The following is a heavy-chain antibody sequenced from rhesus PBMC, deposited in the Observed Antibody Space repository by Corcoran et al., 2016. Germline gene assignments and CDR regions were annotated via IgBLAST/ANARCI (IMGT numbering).Heavy chain of an antibody. V-gene: IGHV4-165*02. Sequence: VQLQESGPGLVKPSENLSLTCAVSGGSVTGYSWKWLRQPPGKGLGWIGYIGGRSGTTYSNPALSRRVTMSPATSKNQFPRKLSSVTAADTAVYYCARMGYSYGQGYFDYWGQGVLVTVSS. CDR1: GGSVTGYS. CDR2: IGGRSGTT. CDR3: ARMGYSYGQGYFDY. D-gene: IGHD5-36*01. J-gene: IGHJ4*01.